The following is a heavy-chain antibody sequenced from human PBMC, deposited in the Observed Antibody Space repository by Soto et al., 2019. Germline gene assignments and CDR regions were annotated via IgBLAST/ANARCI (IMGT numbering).Heavy chain of an antibody. J-gene: IGHJ5*02. D-gene: IGHD2-15*01. CDR3: ARDEISLAVDNWFDP. CDR1: GGTFSSYA. Sequence: GASVKVSCKASGGTFSSYAISWVRQAPGQGLEWMGGIIPIFGTANYAQKFQGRVTITADESTSTAYMELSSLRSEDTAVYYCARDEISLAVDNWFDPWGQGTLVTASS. CDR2: IIPIFGTA. V-gene: IGHV1-69*13.